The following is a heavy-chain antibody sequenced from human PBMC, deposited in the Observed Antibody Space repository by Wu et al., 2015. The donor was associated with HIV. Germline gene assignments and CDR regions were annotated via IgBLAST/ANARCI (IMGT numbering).Heavy chain of an antibody. J-gene: IGHJ4*02. CDR3: ATQPDYYGSGSYFDY. Sequence: QVRLVQSGAEVKKPGASVKVSCKASGYAFSSVYMHWVRQAPGQGLEWMGLINPSVNRVSYAQTFQGRVAMTRDTSTSTVYMKLDSLRSEDTAVYYCATQPDYYGSGSYFDYWGQGTLVTVSS. CDR1: GYAFSSVY. V-gene: IGHV1-46*01. CDR2: INPSVNRV. D-gene: IGHD3-10*01.